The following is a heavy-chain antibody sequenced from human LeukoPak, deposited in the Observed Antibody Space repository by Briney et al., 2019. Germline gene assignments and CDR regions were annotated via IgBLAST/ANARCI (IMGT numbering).Heavy chain of an antibody. Sequence: ASVKVSCKPSGGTFSSYAISWVRPAPGQGLEWMGGIIPIFGTANYAQKFQGRVTITTDESTSTAYMELSSLRSEDTAVYYCASGDYCSSTSCYTGEWFAFDIWGQGTMVTVSS. CDR3: ASGDYCSSTSCYTGEWFAFDI. CDR2: IIPIFGTA. CDR1: GGTFSSYA. D-gene: IGHD2-2*02. V-gene: IGHV1-69*05. J-gene: IGHJ3*02.